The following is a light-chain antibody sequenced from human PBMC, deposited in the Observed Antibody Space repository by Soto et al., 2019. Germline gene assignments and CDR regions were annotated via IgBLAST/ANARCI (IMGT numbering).Light chain of an antibody. V-gene: IGKV1-9*01. J-gene: IGKJ4*01. Sequence: DIQLTQSPSFLSASVGDRVTITCRASQGISSFLVWYQQKPGRAPKVLIYAASTLQSGVPSRFSGSGSGTEFTLTISSLQPEDFATYYCLQLNSYPLTFGGGTKVEIK. CDR1: QGISSF. CDR2: AAS. CDR3: LQLNSYPLT.